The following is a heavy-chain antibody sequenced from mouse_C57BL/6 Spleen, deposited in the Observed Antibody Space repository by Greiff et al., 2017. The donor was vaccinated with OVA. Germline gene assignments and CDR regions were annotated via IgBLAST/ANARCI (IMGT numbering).Heavy chain of an antibody. Sequence: EVQVVESGGDLVKPGGSLKLSCAASGFTFSSYGMSWVRQTPDKRLEWVATISSDGSYTYYPDSVKGRCTISRDNAKNTLYLQMSSLKSEDTAMYYCARQGYGYDYYAMDYWGQGTSVTVSS. CDR2: ISSDGSYT. V-gene: IGHV5-6*01. CDR1: GFTFSSYG. J-gene: IGHJ4*01. D-gene: IGHD2-2*01. CDR3: ARQGYGYDYYAMDY.